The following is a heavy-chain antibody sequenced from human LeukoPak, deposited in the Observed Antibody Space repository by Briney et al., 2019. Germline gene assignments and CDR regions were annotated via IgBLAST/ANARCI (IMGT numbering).Heavy chain of an antibody. CDR2: IYYSRST. CDR3: ARERHDSSCYYRGGYWDY. D-gene: IGHD3-22*01. V-gene: IGHV4-31*03. CDR1: GGSISSGGYY. J-gene: IGHJ4*02. Sequence: SQSLSLTCTVSGGSISSGGYYWGWIRQHTGKGLEWIGYIYYSRSTYYNPSLKRRITISVEMSKNQFSLKLSSVTAADTAVYYCARERHDSSCYYRGGYWDYWGQGTVVTVSS.